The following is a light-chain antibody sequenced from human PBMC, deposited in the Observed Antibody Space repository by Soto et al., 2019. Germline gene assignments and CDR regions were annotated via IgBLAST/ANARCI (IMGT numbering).Light chain of an antibody. CDR3: QQRSNWPTWT. CDR1: QSVSSY. CDR2: DAS. V-gene: IGKV3-11*01. J-gene: IGKJ1*01. Sequence: EVFLTQSPATLSLSPWERATLSCRASQSVSSYLAWYQQKPGQAPRLLIYDASNRATGIPARFSGSGSGTDFTLTISSLEPEDFAVYYCQQRSNWPTWTFGQGTKVDI.